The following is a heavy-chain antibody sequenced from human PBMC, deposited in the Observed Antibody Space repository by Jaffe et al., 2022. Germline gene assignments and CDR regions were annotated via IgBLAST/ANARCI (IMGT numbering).Heavy chain of an antibody. CDR1: GGSISSSSYY. Sequence: QLQLQESGPGLVKPSETLSLTCTVSGGSISSSSYYWGWIRQPPGKGLEWIGSIYYSGSTYYNPSLKSRVTISVDTSKNQFSLKLSSVTAADTAVYYCASSYCSSTSCYLGVFDWFDPWGQGTLVTVSS. V-gene: IGHV4-39*01. D-gene: IGHD2-2*01. J-gene: IGHJ5*02. CDR3: ASSYCSSTSCYLGVFDWFDP. CDR2: IYYSGST.